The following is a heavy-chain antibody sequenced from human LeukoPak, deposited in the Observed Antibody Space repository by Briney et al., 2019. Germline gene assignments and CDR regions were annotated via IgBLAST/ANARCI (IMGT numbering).Heavy chain of an antibody. D-gene: IGHD1-26*01. CDR1: GFTFTNYA. CDR3: AKSVVGAGKGSAFDI. CDR2: ISGSGGDT. J-gene: IGHJ3*02. V-gene: IGHV3-23*01. Sequence: QPGGSLRLSCAASGFTFTNYAMTWVRQAPGKGLEWVSGISGSGGDTFYADSVKGRFTISRDNSKNTLYLQMNSLRAEETAVYYCAKSVVGAGKGSAFDIWGQGTVVTVSS.